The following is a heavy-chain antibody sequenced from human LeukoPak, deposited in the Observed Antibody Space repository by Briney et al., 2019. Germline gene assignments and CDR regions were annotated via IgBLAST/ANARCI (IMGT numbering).Heavy chain of an antibody. V-gene: IGHV4-38-2*02. CDR3: ARTSTADFDWLPSFDY. CDR1: GYSISSGYY. CDR2: IYHSGST. J-gene: IGHJ4*02. D-gene: IGHD3-9*01. Sequence: SETLSLTCTVSGYSISSGYYWGWIRQPPGKGLEWIGSIYHSGSTYYNPSLKSRVTISVDTSKNQFSPKLSSVTAADTAVYYCARTSTADFDWLPSFDYWGQGTLVTVSS.